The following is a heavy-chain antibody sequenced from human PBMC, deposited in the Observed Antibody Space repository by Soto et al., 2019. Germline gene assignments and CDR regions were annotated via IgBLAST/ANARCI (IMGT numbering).Heavy chain of an antibody. V-gene: IGHV1-69*13. CDR2: IIPIFGTA. CDR1: GGTFSSYA. Sequence: SVRVSCKASGGTFSSYAISWVRQAPGQGLEWMGGIIPIFGTANYAQKFQGRVTITADESTSTAYMELSSLRSEDTAVYYCARGELYSSSSGPFDYWGQGTLVTVSS. D-gene: IGHD6-6*01. CDR3: ARGELYSSSSGPFDY. J-gene: IGHJ4*02.